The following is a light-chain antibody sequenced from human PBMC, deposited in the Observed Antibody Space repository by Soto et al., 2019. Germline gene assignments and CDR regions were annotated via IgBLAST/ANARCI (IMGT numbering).Light chain of an antibody. CDR2: GSS. CDR1: SSNIGAGYD. CDR3: QSYDSSLSGFYV. V-gene: IGLV1-40*01. Sequence: QSALTQPPSVSGAPGQRVTISCTGSSSNIGAGYDVHWYQQLPGSAPKLLIYGSSNRPSGVPDRFSASKSGTSASLAITGLQAEDEADYYCQSYDSSLSGFYVFGTGTRSPS. J-gene: IGLJ1*01.